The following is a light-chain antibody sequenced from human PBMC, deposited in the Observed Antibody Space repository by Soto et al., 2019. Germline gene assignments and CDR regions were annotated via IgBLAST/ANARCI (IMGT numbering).Light chain of an antibody. V-gene: IGKV3-15*01. CDR3: QQYKNWPTIT. CDR2: GAS. CDR1: QSVSSN. J-gene: IGKJ5*01. Sequence: EIVMTQSPATLSVSPGERSTLSRRASQSVSSNLAWYQQQPGQAHRLLIYGASTRATGIPARFSGSGSGTEFTLTISSLQSQDFAVYYGQQYKNWPTITFCPRTRLEIK.